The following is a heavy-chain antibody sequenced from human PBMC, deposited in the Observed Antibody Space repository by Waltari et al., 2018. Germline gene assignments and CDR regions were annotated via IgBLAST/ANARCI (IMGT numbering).Heavy chain of an antibody. V-gene: IGHV3-48*03. J-gene: IGHJ4*02. CDR2: IGSRGSLI. D-gene: IGHD4-17*01. CDR3: AKGQTYGDPAY. Sequence: DVQIVESGGGLVQTGGSLRLSWAASGFTFRTYEMHWVRQAPGKGPEWIAFIGSRGSLIYYADSVKGRFPISRDNAKNSLYLQMNSLRADDTAVYYCAKGQTYGDPAYWGQGTLVTVSS. CDR1: GFTFRTYE.